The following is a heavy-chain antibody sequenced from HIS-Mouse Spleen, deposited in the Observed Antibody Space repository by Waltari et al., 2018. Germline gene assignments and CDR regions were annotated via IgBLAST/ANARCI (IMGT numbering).Heavy chain of an antibody. CDR3: ARSPYYDFWSGYSDNWFDP. Sequence: QVQLQESSPGLVKPSQTLSLTCTVPGRSIRSGCYSLTWLRQHPGTRLEWIGYIYYSGSTYYNPSLKSRVTISVDTSKNQFSLKLSSVTAADTAVYYCARSPYYDFWSGYSDNWFDPWGQGTLVTVSS. V-gene: IGHV4-31*03. J-gene: IGHJ5*02. CDR1: GRSIRSGCYS. D-gene: IGHD3-3*01. CDR2: IYYSGST.